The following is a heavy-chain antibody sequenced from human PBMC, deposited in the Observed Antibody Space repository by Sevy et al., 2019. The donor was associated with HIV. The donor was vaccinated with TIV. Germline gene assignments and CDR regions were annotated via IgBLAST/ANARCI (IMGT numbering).Heavy chain of an antibody. CDR2: ISYDGSNK. CDR3: ANQEGLTGTTLFDY. J-gene: IGHJ4*01. V-gene: IGHV3-30*18. CDR1: GFTFSSYG. D-gene: IGHD1-7*01. Sequence: GGSLRLSCAASGFTFSSYGMHWVRQAPGKGLEWVAVISYDGSNKYYADSVKGRFTISRDNSKNTLYLQMNSLRAEDTAVYYCANQEGLTGTTLFDYWGQGTLVTVSS.